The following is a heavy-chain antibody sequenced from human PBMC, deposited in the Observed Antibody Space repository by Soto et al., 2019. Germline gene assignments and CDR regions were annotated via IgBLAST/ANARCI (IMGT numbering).Heavy chain of an antibody. CDR1: GGTFSSYA. CDR2: IIPIFGTA. J-gene: IGHJ3*02. Sequence: SVKVSCKASGGTFSSYAISWVRQAPGQGLEWMGGIIPIFGTANYAQKFQGRVTITADESTSTAYMELSSLRSEDTAVYYCARGSFSGSALSDAFDIWGQGTMVTVSS. CDR3: ARGSFSGSALSDAFDI. D-gene: IGHD1-26*01. V-gene: IGHV1-69*13.